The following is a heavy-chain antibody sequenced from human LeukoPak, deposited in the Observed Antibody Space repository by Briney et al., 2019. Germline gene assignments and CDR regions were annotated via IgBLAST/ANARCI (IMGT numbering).Heavy chain of an antibody. CDR2: ISGSDAGT. CDR3: AKAPLGRCTGVICYSFDY. Sequence: GGSLRLSCAAPGFTFKNYAMSGVPQAPGKGLGWVSAISGSDAGTYYADAVKGRFTISRDNSKNTLYLQMNSLRAEDAAVYYCAKAPLGRCTGVICYSFDYWGQGTLVTVSS. CDR1: GFTFKNYA. J-gene: IGHJ4*02. V-gene: IGHV3-23*01. D-gene: IGHD2-15*01.